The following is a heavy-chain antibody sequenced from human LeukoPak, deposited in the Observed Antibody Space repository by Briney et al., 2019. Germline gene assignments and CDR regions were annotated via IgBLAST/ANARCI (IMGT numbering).Heavy chain of an antibody. CDR3: ARDLEGYSYGYFDY. V-gene: IGHV4-4*02. J-gene: IGHJ4*02. D-gene: IGHD5-18*01. CDR1: GDSISSSNW. Sequence: PSETLSLTCAVSGDSISSSNWWSWVRQPPGKGLEWIGEIYHSGSTNYNPSLKSRVTISVDKSKNQFSLKLSSVTAADTAVYYCARDLEGYSYGYFDYWGQGTLVTVSS. CDR2: IYHSGST.